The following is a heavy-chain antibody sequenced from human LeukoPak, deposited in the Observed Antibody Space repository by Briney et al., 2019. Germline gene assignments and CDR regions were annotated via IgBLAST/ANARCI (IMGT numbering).Heavy chain of an antibody. CDR1: GGSISSGSYY. J-gene: IGHJ3*02. CDR2: IHTSGNS. D-gene: IGHD3-22*01. V-gene: IGHV4-61*02. Sequence: SETLSLTCTVYGGSISSGSYYWSWIRQPAGKGLEWIGRIHTSGNSNFNPSLKNRVTISVDTSKNQFSLKLSSVTAADTAVYYCARSGSSPFDIWGQGTMVTVSS. CDR3: ARSGSSPFDI.